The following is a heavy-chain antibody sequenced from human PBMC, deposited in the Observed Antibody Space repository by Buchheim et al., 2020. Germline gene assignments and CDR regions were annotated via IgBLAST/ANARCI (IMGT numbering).Heavy chain of an antibody. CDR2: LKSKTDGGTT. V-gene: IGHV3-15*01. D-gene: IGHD3-16*01. CDR1: GFTFSNAW. CDR3: TTDEGIWYFDY. Sequence: EVQLVESGGGLVKPGGSLRLSCAASGFTFSNAWMSWVRQAPGKGLEWVGRLKSKTDGGTTDYAAPVKGRFTISSDDSTNTLYLQMNSLKTEDTAVYYCTTDEGIWYFDYWGQGTL. J-gene: IGHJ4*02.